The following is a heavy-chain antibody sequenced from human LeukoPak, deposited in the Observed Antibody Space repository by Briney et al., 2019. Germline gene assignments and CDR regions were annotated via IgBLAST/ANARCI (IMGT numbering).Heavy chain of an antibody. CDR3: AREDGYSSSWYSDY. J-gene: IGHJ4*02. D-gene: IGHD6-13*01. CDR2: ISSTSIYT. CDR1: GFTFSDYY. Sequence: KAGGSLRLSCAASGFTFSDYYMSWIRQAPGKGLEWVSDISSTSIYTNYADSVKGRFTIPRDNAKNSLYLQMNSLRAEDTAVYYCAREDGYSSSWYSDYWGQGTLVTVSS. V-gene: IGHV3-11*05.